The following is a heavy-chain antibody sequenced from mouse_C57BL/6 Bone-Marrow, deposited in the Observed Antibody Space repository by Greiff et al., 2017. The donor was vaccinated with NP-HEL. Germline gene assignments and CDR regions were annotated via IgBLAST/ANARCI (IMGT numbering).Heavy chain of an antibody. D-gene: IGHD2-4*01. V-gene: IGHV5-16*01. Sequence: EVQGVGSEGGLVQPGSSMKLSCTASGFTFSDYSMAWVRQVPEKGLEWVANINYDGNSTYYLDSLKSRFIISRDNAKNILYLQMSSLKSEDTATYYCAREGGLRRRTYAMDYWGQGTSVTVSS. CDR3: AREGGLRRRTYAMDY. CDR1: GFTFSDYS. J-gene: IGHJ4*01. CDR2: INYDGNST.